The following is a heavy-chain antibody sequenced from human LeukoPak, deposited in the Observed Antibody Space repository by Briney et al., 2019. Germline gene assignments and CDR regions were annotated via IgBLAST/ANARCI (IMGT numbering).Heavy chain of an antibody. Sequence: SETLSLTCSVSGGSISTYYWSWIRQTPGKGLEWIGYVHDSGTTNYNPSLKGRVTISSHTSKNQFSLNLRSVNAADTAIYYCARHGGSLGYFDYWGQGTLVTVSS. J-gene: IGHJ4*02. CDR3: ARHGGSLGYFDY. D-gene: IGHD4-23*01. CDR1: GGSISTYY. CDR2: VHDSGTT. V-gene: IGHV4-59*08.